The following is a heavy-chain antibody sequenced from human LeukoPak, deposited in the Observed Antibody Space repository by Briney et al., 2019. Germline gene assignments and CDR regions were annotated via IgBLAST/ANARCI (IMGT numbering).Heavy chain of an antibody. D-gene: IGHD1-26*01. CDR1: GYTFTSYG. CDR3: ARAPKWELLPDYFDY. V-gene: IGHV1-18*01. CDR2: ISAYNGNT. Sequence: ASVKVSCKASGYTFTSYGISWVRQAPGQGLEWMGWISAYNGNTNYAQNLQGRVSMTTDTSTSTAYMDLWSLRSDDTAVYYCARAPKWELLPDYFDYWGQGTLVTVSS. J-gene: IGHJ4*02.